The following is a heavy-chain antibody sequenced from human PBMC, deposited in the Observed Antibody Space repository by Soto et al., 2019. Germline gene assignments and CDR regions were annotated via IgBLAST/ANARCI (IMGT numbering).Heavy chain of an antibody. CDR1: GYTFTSYY. V-gene: IGHV1-46*03. D-gene: IGHD2-15*01. CDR2: INPSGGST. J-gene: IGHJ3*02. Sequence: ASVKVSCKASGYTFTSYYMHWVRQAPGRGLEWMGIINPSGGSTSYAQKFQGRVTMTRDTSTSTVYMELSSLRSEDTAVYYCARIYGGKGGIGGAFDIWGQGTMVTVSS. CDR3: ARIYGGKGGIGGAFDI.